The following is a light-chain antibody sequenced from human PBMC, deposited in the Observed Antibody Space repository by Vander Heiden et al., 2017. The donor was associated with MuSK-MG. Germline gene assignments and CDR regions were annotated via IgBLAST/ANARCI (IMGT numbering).Light chain of an antibody. CDR2: VEGSGRN. Sequence: QPVLTQSSSASGSLGSSVRLTCSLSSRHKNYVIAWHQQQPGKAPRYLMKVEGSGRNNRGNGVPDRFSGSSSGADRYLTISNLQSEDEADYYCETWDSKTYVFGTGTKVTVL. CDR3: ETWDSKTYV. CDR1: SRHKNYV. J-gene: IGLJ1*01. V-gene: IGLV4-60*03.